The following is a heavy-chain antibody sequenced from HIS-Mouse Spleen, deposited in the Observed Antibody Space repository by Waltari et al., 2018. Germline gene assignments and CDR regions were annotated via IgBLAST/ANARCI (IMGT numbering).Heavy chain of an antibody. V-gene: IGHV1-2*02. J-gene: IGHJ3*02. CDR3: ARDSPTQLGGDAFDI. CDR1: GYTCTGYK. Sequence: QVQLVQSGAEVKKPGASVKVSCKSSGYTCTGYKRHWVRQATGQGLEWMGWINPNSGGTNYAQKFQGRVTMTRDTSISTAYMELSRLRSDDTAVYYCARDSPTQLGGDAFDIWGQGTMVTVSS. D-gene: IGHD3-10*01. CDR2: INPNSGGT.